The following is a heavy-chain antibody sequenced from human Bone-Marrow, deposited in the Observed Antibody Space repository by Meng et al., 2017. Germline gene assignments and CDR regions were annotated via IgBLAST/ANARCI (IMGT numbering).Heavy chain of an antibody. Sequence: ASVKVSCKASGYTFTSYDINWVRQATGQGLEWMGWMNPNSGNTGYAQKFQGRVTITRNTSISTAYMELSSLRSEDTAVYYCARVNQRVRSDAFDIWGQGTMVTVSS. J-gene: IGHJ3*02. CDR2: MNPNSGNT. D-gene: IGHD6-25*01. CDR1: GYTFTSYD. V-gene: IGHV1-8*03. CDR3: ARVNQRVRSDAFDI.